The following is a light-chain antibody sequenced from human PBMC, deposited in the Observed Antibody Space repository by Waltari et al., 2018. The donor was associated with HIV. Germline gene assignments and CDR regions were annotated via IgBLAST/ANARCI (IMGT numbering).Light chain of an antibody. V-gene: IGLV6-57*01. CDR3: HSYDSDNQI. J-gene: IGLJ2*01. Sequence: NFMLTQPHSVSDYPGKTVTISCTRNSGSIASNSVQWYQRRPGSSPTTVFFDHSQRPSGVSDRFSASIDTSSNSASLTIVGLKTEDEGDFFCHSYDSDNQIFGGGTKLTVL. CDR1: SGSIASNS. CDR2: DHS.